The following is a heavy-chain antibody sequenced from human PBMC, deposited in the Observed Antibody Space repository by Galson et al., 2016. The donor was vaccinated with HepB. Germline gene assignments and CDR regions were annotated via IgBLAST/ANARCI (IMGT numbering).Heavy chain of an antibody. J-gene: IGHJ4*02. V-gene: IGHV3-21*01. CDR3: ARNFYGSAGQ. Sequence: SLRLSCAASGFAFRTYSMNWVRQAPGKGLEWVSSISASSSYIYYADSVKGRFTISRDNAENLLYLQMSSLRPEDTAVYFCARNFYGSAGQWGQGTLVTVSS. CDR2: ISASSSYI. D-gene: IGHD3-10*01. CDR1: GFAFRTYS.